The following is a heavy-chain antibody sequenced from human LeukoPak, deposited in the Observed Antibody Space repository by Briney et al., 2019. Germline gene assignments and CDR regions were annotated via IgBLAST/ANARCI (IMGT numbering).Heavy chain of an antibody. CDR2: IDWDDDK. D-gene: IGHD6-6*01. CDR1: GFSLSTSGMC. Sequence: SGPALVKPTQTLTLTCTFSGFSLSTSGMCVSWIRQPPGKALEWLARIDWDDDKYYSTSLKTRLTISKDTSKNQVVLTMTNVDPVDTATYYCARITAARLYAFDIWGQGTMVTVSS. V-gene: IGHV2-70*11. CDR3: ARITAARLYAFDI. J-gene: IGHJ3*02.